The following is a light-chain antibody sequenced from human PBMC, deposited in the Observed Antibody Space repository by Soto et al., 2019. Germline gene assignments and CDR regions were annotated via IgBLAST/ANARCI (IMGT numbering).Light chain of an antibody. J-gene: IGLJ1*01. Sequence: QSVLTQPPSASGTPGQRVTISCSGSSSNIGSKTVNWYQQLPGTVPKLLIYNSYQRPSGVPDRFSGSKSGTSASLAISGLQSEDEADYYCAAWDDSLNGHVFGTGTKVTVL. CDR3: AAWDDSLNGHV. CDR2: NSY. CDR1: SSNIGSKT. V-gene: IGLV1-44*01.